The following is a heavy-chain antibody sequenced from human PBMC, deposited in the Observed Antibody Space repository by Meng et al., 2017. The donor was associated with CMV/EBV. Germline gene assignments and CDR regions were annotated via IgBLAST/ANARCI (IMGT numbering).Heavy chain of an antibody. CDR3: ARVLRSGYYYYGMDV. V-gene: IGHV4-61*01. Sequence: SETLSLTCTVSGGSVSSGSYYWSWIRPPPGKGLEWIGYIYYSGSTNYNPSLKSRVTISVDTSKNQFSLKLSSVTAADTAVYYCARVLRSGYYYYGMDVWGQGTTVTVSS. CDR1: GGSVSSGSYY. J-gene: IGHJ6*02. D-gene: IGHD3-3*01. CDR2: IYYSGST.